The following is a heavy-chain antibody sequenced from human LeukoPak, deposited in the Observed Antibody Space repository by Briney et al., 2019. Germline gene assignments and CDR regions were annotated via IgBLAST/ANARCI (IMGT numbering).Heavy chain of an antibody. V-gene: IGHV3-30-3*01. CDR1: GFTFSTYA. CDR3: ARDFRDYRDYVAYFDS. J-gene: IGHJ4*02. Sequence: GSLRLSCAASGFTFSTYAMHWVRQAPGKGLEWVAVILYDGTNQYYADSVKGRFTISRDNSRNTLYLQMNSLKVEDTAVYYCARDFRDYRDYVAYFDSWGQGTLVTVSS. CDR2: ILYDGTNQ. D-gene: IGHD4-17*01.